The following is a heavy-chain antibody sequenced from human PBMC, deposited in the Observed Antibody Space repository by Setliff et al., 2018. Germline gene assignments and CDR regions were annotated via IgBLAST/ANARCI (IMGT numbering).Heavy chain of an antibody. V-gene: IGHV4-38-2*02. Sequence: SETLSLTCAVSGYSISNGFYWGWIRQSPVKGLEWIGSLFDGGSTYYSPSLKSRASISLDASKNQFALKLTSATAADTAVYYCARDPHYDPTYSLPGHAFDFWGQGIMVTVSS. CDR3: ARDPHYDPTYSLPGHAFDF. CDR1: GYSISNGFY. J-gene: IGHJ3*01. CDR2: LFDGGST. D-gene: IGHD3-22*01.